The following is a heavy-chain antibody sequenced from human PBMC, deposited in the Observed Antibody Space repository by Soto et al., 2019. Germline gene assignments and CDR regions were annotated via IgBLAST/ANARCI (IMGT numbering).Heavy chain of an antibody. D-gene: IGHD3-22*01. CDR1: GFTFSDYY. Sequence: QVQLVESGGGLVKPGGSLRLSCAASGFTFSDYYMSWIRQAPGKGLEWVSYISSSGSTIYYADSVKGRFTISRDNAKNSXXLQMNSLKAEDTAVYYCARDYQGYDSSGWDDAFDFWGQGTMVTVSS. J-gene: IGHJ3*01. V-gene: IGHV3-11*01. CDR3: ARDYQGYDSSGWDDAFDF. CDR2: ISSSGSTI.